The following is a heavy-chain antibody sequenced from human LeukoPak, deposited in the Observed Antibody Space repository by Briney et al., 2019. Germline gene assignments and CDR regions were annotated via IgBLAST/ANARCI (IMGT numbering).Heavy chain of an antibody. CDR1: GFTFSSYA. CDR2: ISYDGSNK. D-gene: IGHD3-22*01. Sequence: PGGSLRLSCAASGFTFSSYAMHWVRQAPGKGLEWVAVISYDGSNKYYADSVKGRFTISRDNAKNSLYLQMNSLRAEDTAVYYCAREKTYYYDSSGYPALDYWGQGTLVTVSS. J-gene: IGHJ4*02. V-gene: IGHV3-30*04. CDR3: AREKTYYYDSSGYPALDY.